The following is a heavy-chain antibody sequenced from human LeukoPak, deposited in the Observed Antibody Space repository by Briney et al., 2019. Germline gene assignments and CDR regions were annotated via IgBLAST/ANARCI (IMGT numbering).Heavy chain of an antibody. CDR1: GFIFSSYG. V-gene: IGHV3-30*02. J-gene: IGHJ4*02. Sequence: PGGSLRLSCAASGFIFSSYGMHWVRQAPGKGLEWVAFIRYDGINKYYADSVKGRFTVSRDNSKNTLYLQMNSLRTEDTGVYYCAKSGYNRFDYWGQGTLVTVSS. D-gene: IGHD5-24*01. CDR2: IRYDGINK. CDR3: AKSGYNRFDY.